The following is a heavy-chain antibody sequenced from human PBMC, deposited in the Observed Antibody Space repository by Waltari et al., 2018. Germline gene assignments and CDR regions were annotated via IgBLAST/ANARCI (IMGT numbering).Heavy chain of an antibody. CDR1: GFTFGDQA. CDR2: IRSKAYGGTT. CDR3: ARGDDSSGSSDAFDT. D-gene: IGHD3-22*01. Sequence: EVQLVQSGGGVVQPGRSLRLSCTASGFTFGDQAMAWVRQAPGKGLEWVGFIRSKAYGGTTEYAASVKGRFIISRDDSKSIAYLQMNSLKTEDTAVYYCARGDDSSGSSDAFDTWGLGTLVTVSS. J-gene: IGHJ3*02. V-gene: IGHV3-49*04.